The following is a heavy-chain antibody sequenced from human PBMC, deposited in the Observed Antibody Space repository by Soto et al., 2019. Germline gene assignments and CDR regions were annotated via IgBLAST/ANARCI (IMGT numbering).Heavy chain of an antibody. J-gene: IGHJ4*02. CDR2: IYYTGTT. CDR1: AGSITTSPYR. D-gene: IGHD3-3*01. V-gene: IGHV4-31*03. CDR3: ARDFWSGYGYFDS. Sequence: SETLSLTCTVSAGSITTSPYRIWILQHPGRGLEWIGYIYYTGTTFYNPSLESRVTISLDTSKNQFSLNLISLTAADTAVYYCARDFWSGYGYFDSWGQGTTVTVSS.